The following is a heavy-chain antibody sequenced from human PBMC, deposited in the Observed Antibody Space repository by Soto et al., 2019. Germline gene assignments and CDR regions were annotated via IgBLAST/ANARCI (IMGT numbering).Heavy chain of an antibody. J-gene: IGHJ4*02. V-gene: IGHV4-30-2*01. D-gene: IGHD1-26*01. CDR2: IYHSGST. Sequence: LSLTCAVSGGSISSGGYSWSWIRQPPGKGLEWIGYIYHSGSTYYNPSLKSRVTISVDRSKNQFSLKLSSVTAADTAVYYCARGVVGATYFDYWGQGTLVTVSS. CDR3: ARGVVGATYFDY. CDR1: GGSISSGGYS.